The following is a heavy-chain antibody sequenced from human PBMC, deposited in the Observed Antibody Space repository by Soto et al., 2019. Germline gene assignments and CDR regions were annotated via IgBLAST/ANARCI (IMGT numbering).Heavy chain of an antibody. CDR3: ARLYYYGSGSYRSDGMDV. J-gene: IGHJ6*02. CDR2: IYHSGST. Sequence: QVQLQESGPGLVKPSGTLSLTCAVSGGSISSSNWWSWVRHPPGKGLEWSAEIYHSGSTNYNPYLKSRVTISVDKSKNQFSLRLSSVTAADTAVYYWARLYYYGSGSYRSDGMDVWGQGTTVTVSS. D-gene: IGHD3-10*01. V-gene: IGHV4-4*02. CDR1: GGSISSSNW.